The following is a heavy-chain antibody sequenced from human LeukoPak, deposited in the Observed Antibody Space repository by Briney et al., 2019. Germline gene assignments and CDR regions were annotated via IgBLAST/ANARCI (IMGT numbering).Heavy chain of an antibody. J-gene: IGHJ4*02. CDR2: ISYDGSNK. D-gene: IGHD3-10*01. Sequence: GGSLRLSCAASGFTFSSNAMRWVRQAPGKGLEWVAIISYDGSNKYYADSVKGRFTISRDKSRNTLYLQMNSLRPEDTALYYCAKEWYVGSPPDHWGQGTQVTVSS. CDR3: AKEWYVGSPPDH. V-gene: IGHV3-30*04. CDR1: GFTFSSNA.